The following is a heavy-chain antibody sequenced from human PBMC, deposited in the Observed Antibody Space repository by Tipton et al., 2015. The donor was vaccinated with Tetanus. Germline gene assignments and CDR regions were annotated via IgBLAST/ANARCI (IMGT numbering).Heavy chain of an antibody. D-gene: IGHD3-10*01. CDR1: GDSISSSEYY. CDR3: ASHYGSGSDDAFDI. CDR2: IYYSGST. V-gene: IGHV4-61*05. J-gene: IGHJ3*02. Sequence: TLSLTCTVSGDSISSSEYYWGWIRQPPGKGLEWIGYIYYSGSTNYNPSLKSRVTISVDTSKNQFSLQVDSVTAADAAVYYCASHYGSGSDDAFDIWGQGTMVTVSS.